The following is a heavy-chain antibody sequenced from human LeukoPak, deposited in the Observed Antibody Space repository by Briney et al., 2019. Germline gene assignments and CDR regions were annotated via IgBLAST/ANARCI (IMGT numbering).Heavy chain of an antibody. CDR2: IHYSGST. V-gene: IGHV4-59*12. D-gene: IGHD2-21*02. Sequence: SETLSLTCIVSGGSISSYYWSWIRQPPGKGLEWIGYIHYSGSTNYNPSLKSRVTISVDTSKNQVSLRVNSVTAADTAVYYCARGHSSVVTAIPYYFDYWGRGTLVTVSS. CDR1: GGSISSYY. CDR3: ARGHSSVVTAIPYYFDY. J-gene: IGHJ4*02.